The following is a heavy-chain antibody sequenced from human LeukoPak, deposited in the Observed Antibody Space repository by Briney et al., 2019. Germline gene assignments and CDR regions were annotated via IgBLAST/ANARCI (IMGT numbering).Heavy chain of an antibody. J-gene: IGHJ4*02. CDR3: AKLSSSSGWYGDYFDY. D-gene: IGHD6-19*01. Sequence: GGSLRLSCAASGFTFSNYAMSWVRQAPGKGLEWVSAISGSGGSTYYADSVKGRFTISRDNSKNTLYLQMNSLRAEDTAVYYCAKLSSSSGWYGDYFDYWGQGTLVTVSS. CDR2: ISGSGGST. CDR1: GFTFSNYA. V-gene: IGHV3-23*01.